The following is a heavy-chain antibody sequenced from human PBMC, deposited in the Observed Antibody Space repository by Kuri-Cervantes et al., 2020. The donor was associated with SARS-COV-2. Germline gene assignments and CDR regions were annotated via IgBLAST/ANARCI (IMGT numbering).Heavy chain of an antibody. V-gene: IGHV1-46*01. Sequence: ASVKVSCKASGGTFSSYTISWVRQAPGQGLEWMGIISPSGGSTSYAQKFQGRVTMTRDTSTSTVYMELSSLRSEDTAVYYCARDVFPAYYYDSSGPTPGMWWGQGTLVTVSS. CDR3: ARDVFPAYYYDSSGPTPGMW. D-gene: IGHD3-22*01. J-gene: IGHJ4*02. CDR2: ISPSGGST. CDR1: GGTFSSYT.